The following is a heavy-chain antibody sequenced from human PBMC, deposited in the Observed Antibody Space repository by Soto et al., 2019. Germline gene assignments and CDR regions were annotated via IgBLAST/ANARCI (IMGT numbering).Heavy chain of an antibody. CDR3: ARLRRDGWPLYDILTGYYNVGYYYGMDV. CDR2: IYYSGST. V-gene: IGHV4-39*01. Sequence: QLQLQESGPGLVKPSETLSLTCTVSGGSISSSSYYWGWIRQPPGKGLEWIGSIYYSGSTYYNPSLKSRVTISVDTSKNQFSLKLSSVTAADTAVYYCARLRRDGWPLYDILTGYYNVGYYYGMDVWGQGTTVTVSS. CDR1: GGSISSSSYY. J-gene: IGHJ6*02. D-gene: IGHD3-9*01.